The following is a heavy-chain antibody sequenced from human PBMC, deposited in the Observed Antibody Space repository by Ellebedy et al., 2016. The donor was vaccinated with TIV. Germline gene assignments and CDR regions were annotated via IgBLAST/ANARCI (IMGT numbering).Heavy chain of an antibody. CDR2: INPSSGGT. J-gene: IGHJ3*02. D-gene: IGHD1-14*01. CDR3: PRCFAPPGTRFDAFDM. Sequence: AASVKVSCKAFSGYYMHWIRQAPGQGFEWMGWINPSSGGTYYAEKFQGRVTMTRDTSTSKVYLELSSLTSDDTAVYYCPRCFAPPGTRFDAFDMWGQGTMVLVSS. CDR1: SGYY. V-gene: IGHV1-2*02.